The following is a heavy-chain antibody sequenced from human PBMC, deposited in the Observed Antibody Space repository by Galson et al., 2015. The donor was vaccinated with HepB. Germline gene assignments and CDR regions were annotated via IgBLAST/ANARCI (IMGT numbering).Heavy chain of an antibody. J-gene: IGHJ5*02. CDR3: AQRSGGVP. Sequence: SLRLSCAASGFTFSNYAMSWVRQAPGKGLEWVSGISHSGSSTYYADSVKGRFTISRDNSKHALYLQMNSLRAEDTAIYYCAQRSGGVPWGQGTLVTVSS. CDR1: GFTFSNYA. V-gene: IGHV3-23*01. CDR2: ISHSGSST. D-gene: IGHD1-26*01.